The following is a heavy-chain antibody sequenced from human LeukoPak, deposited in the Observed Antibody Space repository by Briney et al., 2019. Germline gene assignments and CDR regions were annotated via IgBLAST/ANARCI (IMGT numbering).Heavy chain of an antibody. CDR1: GGSFSGYY. D-gene: IGHD6-19*01. Sequence: PSETLSLTCAVYGGSFSGYYWSWIRQPPGKGLEWIGEINHSGSTNYNPSLKSRVTISVDTSKNQFSLKLSSVTAADTAVYYCARAGYSSGWYPGNWFDPWGQGTLVTVSS. J-gene: IGHJ5*02. CDR2: INHSGST. CDR3: ARAGYSSGWYPGNWFDP. V-gene: IGHV4-34*01.